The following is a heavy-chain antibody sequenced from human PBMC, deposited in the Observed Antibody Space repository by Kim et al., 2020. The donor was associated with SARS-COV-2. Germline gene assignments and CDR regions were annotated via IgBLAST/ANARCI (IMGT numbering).Heavy chain of an antibody. V-gene: IGHV1-69*13. CDR3: TSQFYYDSSGFYY. J-gene: IGHJ4*02. CDR1: GDTFMNSA. Sequence: SVKVSCKASGDTFMNSAISWVRQAPGRGLECMGGIIPIFGTTHYAQNFQGRVTITADASTSTAYMDLSSQRSEDTAVYYCTSQFYYDSSGFYYWGRRTLVTVSS. D-gene: IGHD3-22*01. CDR2: IIPIFGTT.